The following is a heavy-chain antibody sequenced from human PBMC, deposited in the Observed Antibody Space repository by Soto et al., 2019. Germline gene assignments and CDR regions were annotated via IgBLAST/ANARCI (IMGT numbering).Heavy chain of an antibody. CDR2: IYHSGTT. CDR1: GGSISSGAYS. Sequence: SSETLSLTCTVSGGSISSGAYSWSWIRQPPGKGLEWIGYIYHSGTTYYNPSLKSRLTISVDTSKNQFSLKMSSVTAADPAVYYCAWRDMVRGVLNGWFDPWGQGTRVTVSS. D-gene: IGHD3-10*01. CDR3: AWRDMVRGVLNGWFDP. J-gene: IGHJ5*02. V-gene: IGHV4-30-2*01.